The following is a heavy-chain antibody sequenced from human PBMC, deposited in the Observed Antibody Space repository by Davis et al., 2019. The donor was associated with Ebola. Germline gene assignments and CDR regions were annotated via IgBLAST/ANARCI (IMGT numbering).Heavy chain of an antibody. CDR1: GFTFSSYS. Sequence: PGGSLRLSCAASGFTFSSYSMNWVRQAPGKGLEWVSYISSSSSTIYYADSVKGRFTISRDNAKNSLYLQMNSLRDEDTAVYYCAAQGYYHRYWYFDLWGRGTLVTVSS. CDR2: ISSSSSTI. J-gene: IGHJ2*01. V-gene: IGHV3-48*02. CDR3: AAQGYYHRYWYFDL. D-gene: IGHD3-22*01.